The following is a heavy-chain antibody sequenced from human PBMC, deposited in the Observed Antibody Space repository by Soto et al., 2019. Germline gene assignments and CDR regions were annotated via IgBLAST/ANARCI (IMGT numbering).Heavy chain of an antibody. CDR3: AATYYDILTGYYYWFDP. J-gene: IGHJ5*02. V-gene: IGHV4-39*01. Sequence: SLTCTVSGGSISSSSYYWGWIRQPPGKGLEWIGSIYYSGSTYYNPSLKSRVTISVDTSKNQFPLKLSSVTAADTAVYYCAATYYDILTGYYYWFDPWGQGTLVTVSS. D-gene: IGHD3-9*01. CDR1: GGSISSSSYY. CDR2: IYYSGST.